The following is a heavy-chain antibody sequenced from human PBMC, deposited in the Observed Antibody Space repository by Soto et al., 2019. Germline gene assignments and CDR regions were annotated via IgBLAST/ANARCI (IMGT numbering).Heavy chain of an antibody. Sequence: QVEMVASGGGVVQPGRPLRLSCAVSGLTFSDYGMHWVRQAPARGPEWVALVRDAGSRTYYAASVRGRFTISRDNSKNIVYLQMSGRRADDTAMYYCATSTATDACDIWGQGTMVTVSS. CDR1: GLTFSDYG. J-gene: IGHJ3*02. CDR2: VRDAGSRT. V-gene: IGHV3-33*01. CDR3: ATSTATDACDI.